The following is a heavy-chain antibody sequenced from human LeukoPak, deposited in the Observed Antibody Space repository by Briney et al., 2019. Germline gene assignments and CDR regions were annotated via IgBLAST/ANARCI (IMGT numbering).Heavy chain of an antibody. CDR2: INSGGSWT. J-gene: IGHJ5*02. D-gene: IGHD3-10*01. Sequence: GGSLRLSCAASGFPFSTSWMHWVRQAPGKGLVWVSRINSGGSWTTYADSVKGRITISRDNAKNTLYLQMNSLRAEDTAVYYCSRGFPFDPWGQGTLVTVSS. CDR1: GFPFSTSW. V-gene: IGHV3-74*01. CDR3: SRGFPFDP.